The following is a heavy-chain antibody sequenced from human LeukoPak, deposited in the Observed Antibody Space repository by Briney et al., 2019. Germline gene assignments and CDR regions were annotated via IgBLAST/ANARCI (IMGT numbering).Heavy chain of an antibody. CDR3: ASRGIAVAGGDY. D-gene: IGHD6-19*01. CDR2: INHSRST. J-gene: IGHJ4*02. Sequence: SETLSLTCAVYGGSFSGYYWSWIRQPPGKGLEWIGEINHSRSTNYNPSLKSRVTISVDTSKNQFSLKLSSVTAADTAVYYCASRGIAVAGGDYWGQGTLVTVSS. CDR1: GGSFSGYY. V-gene: IGHV4-34*01.